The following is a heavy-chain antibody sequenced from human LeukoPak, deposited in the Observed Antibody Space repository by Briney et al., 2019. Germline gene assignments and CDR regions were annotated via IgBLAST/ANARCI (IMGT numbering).Heavy chain of an antibody. CDR2: ISYDGSNK. Sequence: GRSLRLSCAASGFTFSSYGMHWVRQAPGKGLEWVAVISYDGSNKYYADSVKGRFTISRDNSKNTLYLQMNSLRAEDTAVYYCAKESRYCSSTSCYFLRYYYYGMDVWGQGTTVTVSS. J-gene: IGHJ6*02. CDR1: GFTFSSYG. CDR3: AKESRYCSSTSCYFLRYYYYGMDV. V-gene: IGHV3-30*18. D-gene: IGHD2-2*01.